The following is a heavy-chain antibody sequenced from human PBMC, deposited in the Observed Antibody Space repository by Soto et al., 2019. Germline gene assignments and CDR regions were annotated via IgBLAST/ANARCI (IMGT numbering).Heavy chain of an antibody. CDR2: IYPGDSDT. J-gene: IGHJ5*02. Sequence: GESLKISCKGSGYSFTSYWIGWVRQMPGKGLEWMGIIYPGDSDTRYSPSFQGQVTISADKSISTAYLQWSSLKASDTAMYYCARLVSSSWPLRWFAPWDQGTLVTASS. CDR1: GYSFTSYW. CDR3: ARLVSSSWPLRWFAP. V-gene: IGHV5-51*01. D-gene: IGHD6-13*01.